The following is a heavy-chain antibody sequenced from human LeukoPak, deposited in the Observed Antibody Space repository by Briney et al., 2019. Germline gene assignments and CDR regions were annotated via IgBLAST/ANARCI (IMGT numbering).Heavy chain of an antibody. D-gene: IGHD6-6*01. J-gene: IGHJ4*02. CDR2: IRYGGSNK. V-gene: IGHV3-30*02. CDR1: GFTFSSYG. Sequence: GGSLRLSCAASGFTFSSYGMHWVRQAPGKGLEWVAFIRYGGSNKYYADSVKGRFTISRDNSKNTLYLQMNSLRAEDTAVYYCAKGSPRVAARPGLDYWGQGTLVTVSS. CDR3: AKGSPRVAARPGLDY.